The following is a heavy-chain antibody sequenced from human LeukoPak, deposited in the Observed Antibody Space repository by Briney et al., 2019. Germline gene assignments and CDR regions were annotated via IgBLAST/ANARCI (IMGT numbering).Heavy chain of an antibody. Sequence: SETLSLTCSVSGGSISGYAWSWIRQPPGRGLEWIGYIYHSGSTYYNPSLRSRVSISLDTSKNQFPLKLSSVTAADTAVYYCARDGAAGGIYGYFPNWGQGTLVTVSS. CDR2: IYHSGST. D-gene: IGHD6-13*01. CDR3: ARDGAAGGIYGYFPN. J-gene: IGHJ4*02. V-gene: IGHV4-59*01. CDR1: GGSISGYA.